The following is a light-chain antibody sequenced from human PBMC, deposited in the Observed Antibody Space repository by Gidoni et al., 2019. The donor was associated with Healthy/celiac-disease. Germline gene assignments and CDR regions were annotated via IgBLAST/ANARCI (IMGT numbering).Light chain of an antibody. CDR1: QDISNY. V-gene: IGKV1-33*01. J-gene: IGKJ4*01. CDR2: DAS. Sequence: DIQMTQSPSSLSASVGDRVTITCLASQDISNYLNWYQQKPGKAPKLLIYDASNLETGVPSRFQFGSGSGTDFTFTISSLQPEDIATYYCQQYDNLPLTFGGGTKVEIK. CDR3: QQYDNLPLT.